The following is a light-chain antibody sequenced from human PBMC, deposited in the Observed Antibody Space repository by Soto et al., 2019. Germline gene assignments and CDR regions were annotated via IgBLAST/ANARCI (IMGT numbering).Light chain of an antibody. Sequence: EIVLTQSPGTLSLSPGERATVSCRASQSVISNLAWYQQKPGQAPRLLIYDASNRATGIPARFSGSGSGTDFTLTISSLEPEDFAVYHCVQRTTWPWTCGQGSKVEIK. J-gene: IGKJ1*01. CDR3: VQRTTWPWT. CDR2: DAS. CDR1: QSVISN. V-gene: IGKV3-11*01.